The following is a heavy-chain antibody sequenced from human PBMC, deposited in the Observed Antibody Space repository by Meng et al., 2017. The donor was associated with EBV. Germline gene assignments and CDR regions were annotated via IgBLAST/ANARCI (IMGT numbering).Heavy chain of an antibody. Sequence: QVQLWQSGDEVKKPGSSVKVSCKTSGGTFRSDAISWVRQAPGQGLEWMGGLIPMSDAPHYAQKFQGRVTITADESTSTHYMDLSGLRSEDTAVYYCASESGRGFTPDYWGQGTLVTVSS. CDR2: LIPMSDAP. V-gene: IGHV1-69*01. J-gene: IGHJ4*02. D-gene: IGHD3-10*01. CDR3: ASESGRGFTPDY. CDR1: GGTFRSDA.